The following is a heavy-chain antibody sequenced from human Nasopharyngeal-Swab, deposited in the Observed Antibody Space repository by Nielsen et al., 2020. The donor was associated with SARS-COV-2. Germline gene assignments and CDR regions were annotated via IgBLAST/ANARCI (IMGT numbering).Heavy chain of an antibody. CDR3: AWEEPALVGATFDY. D-gene: IGHD1-26*01. Sequence: ASVKVSCKVSGYTLTELSMHWVRQAPGKGLEWMGGFDPEDGETIYAQKFQGRVTITADKSTSTAYMELSSLRSEDTAVYYCAWEEPALVGATFDYWGQGTLVTVSS. V-gene: IGHV1-24*01. J-gene: IGHJ4*02. CDR2: FDPEDGET. CDR1: GYTLTELS.